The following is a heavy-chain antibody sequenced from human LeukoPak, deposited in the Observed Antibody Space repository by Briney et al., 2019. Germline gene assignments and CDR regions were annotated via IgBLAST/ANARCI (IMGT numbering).Heavy chain of an antibody. CDR2: IRSSSSTI. J-gene: IGHJ4*02. V-gene: IGHV3-48*02. Sequence: GGSLRLSCAASGFTFSSYSMNWVRQAPGKGLEWVSYIRSSSSTIYYADSVKGRFTISRDNAKNSLYLQMNSLRDEDTAVYYCARDGIQLWTGAFDYWGQGTLVTVPS. CDR1: GFTFSSYS. CDR3: ARDGIQLWTGAFDY. D-gene: IGHD5-18*01.